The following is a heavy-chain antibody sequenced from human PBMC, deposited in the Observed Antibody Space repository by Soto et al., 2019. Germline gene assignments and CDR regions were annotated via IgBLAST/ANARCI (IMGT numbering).Heavy chain of an antibody. J-gene: IGHJ5*02. CDR3: ARGVRIAAAGIRNWFDP. CDR2: INPNSGGT. V-gene: IGHV1-2*04. Sequence: GASVKVSCKASGYTFTGYYMHWVRQAPGQGLEWMGWINPNSGGTNYAQKFQGWVTMTRDTSISTAYMELSRLRSDDTAAYYCARGVRIAAAGIRNWFDPWGQGTLVTVSS. D-gene: IGHD6-13*01. CDR1: GYTFTGYY.